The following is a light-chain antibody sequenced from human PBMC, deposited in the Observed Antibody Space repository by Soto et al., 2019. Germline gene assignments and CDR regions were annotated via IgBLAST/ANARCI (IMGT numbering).Light chain of an antibody. CDR3: QQYGTYLWT. CDR2: DAS. Sequence: TLSACVEDRVTITCRSSQSISSWLAWFHQKPGKAPKLLMYDASSLESGVPSRFSGSGSGTEFTLTISSLQPDDFATYYCQQYGTYLWTFGQGTKVDIK. V-gene: IGKV1-5*01. J-gene: IGKJ1*01. CDR1: QSISSW.